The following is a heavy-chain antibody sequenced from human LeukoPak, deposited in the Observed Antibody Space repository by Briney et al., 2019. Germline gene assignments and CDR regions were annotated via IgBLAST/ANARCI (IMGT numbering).Heavy chain of an antibody. V-gene: IGHV4-39*02. J-gene: IGHJ4*02. CDR1: GGSISSSSYY. D-gene: IGHD3-22*01. Sequence: SETLSLTCTVSGGSISSSSYYWGWIRQPPGKGLEWIGSIYYSGSTYYNPSLKSRVTISVDTSKNQFSLKLSSVTAADTAVYYCARDPPRYYYDSSGYYPYFDYWGQGTLVTVSS. CDR3: ARDPPRYYYDSSGYYPYFDY. CDR2: IYYSGST.